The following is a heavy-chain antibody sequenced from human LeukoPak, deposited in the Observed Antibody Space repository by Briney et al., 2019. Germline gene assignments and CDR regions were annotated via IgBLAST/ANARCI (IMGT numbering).Heavy chain of an antibody. Sequence: ASVKVSCKASGYTFTGYYMHWVRQAPGQGLEWMGWINPNSGGTNYAQKFQGRVTMTRNTSISTAYMELSSLRSEDTAVYYCAREAVRGSGYGFDPWGQGTLVTVSS. J-gene: IGHJ5*02. CDR2: INPNSGGT. CDR3: AREAVRGSGYGFDP. V-gene: IGHV1-2*02. CDR1: GYTFTGYY. D-gene: IGHD3-22*01.